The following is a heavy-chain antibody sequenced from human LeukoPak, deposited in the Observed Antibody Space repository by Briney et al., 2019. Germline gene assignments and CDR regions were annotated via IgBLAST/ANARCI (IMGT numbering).Heavy chain of an antibody. CDR2: IYYSGST. CDR3: ARGLRDSGYSNIDAFDI. V-gene: IGHV4-59*01. D-gene: IGHD3-22*01. CDR1: GGSISSYY. Sequence: KPSETLSLTCTVSGGSISSYYWSWIRQPPGKGLEWIGYIYYSGSTNYNPSLKSRSTISVDTSKNQFSLKLSSVTAADTAVYYCARGLRDSGYSNIDAFDIWGQGTMVTVSS. J-gene: IGHJ3*02.